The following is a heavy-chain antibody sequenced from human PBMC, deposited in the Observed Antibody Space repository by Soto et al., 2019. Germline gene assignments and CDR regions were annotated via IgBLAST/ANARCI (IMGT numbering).Heavy chain of an antibody. CDR1: GFTFSSYA. D-gene: IGHD6-19*01. CDR3: ARVPSQYSSGWTDAFDS. CDR2: ISYDGSNK. J-gene: IGHJ3*02. Sequence: QVQLVESGGGVVQPGRSLRLSCAASGFTFSSYAMHWVRQAPGKGLEWVAVISYDGSNKYYADSVKGRFTISRDNSKNSLYLQMNCLRAEDTAVYYCARVPSQYSSGWTDAFDSWGQGTMVTVSS. V-gene: IGHV3-30-3*01.